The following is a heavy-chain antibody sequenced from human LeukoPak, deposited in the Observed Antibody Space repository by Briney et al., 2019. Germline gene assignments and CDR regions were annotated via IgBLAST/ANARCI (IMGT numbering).Heavy chain of an antibody. CDR1: GFTFSSYA. V-gene: IGHV3-30*01. J-gene: IGHJ4*02. Sequence: GRSLRLSCAASGFTFSSYAMYWVRQAPGKGLEWVAVISYDGSNKYYADSVKGRFTISRDNSKNTLYLQMNSLRAEDTAVYYCARDRLGAGTLDYWGQGTLVTVSS. D-gene: IGHD1-26*01. CDR3: ARDRLGAGTLDY. CDR2: ISYDGSNK.